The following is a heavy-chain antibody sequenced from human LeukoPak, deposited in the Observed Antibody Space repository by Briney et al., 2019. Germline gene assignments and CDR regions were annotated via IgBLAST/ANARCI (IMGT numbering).Heavy chain of an antibody. CDR3: ARDYYDSSGYYYYFDY. Sequence: ASVKVSCKASGYTFTGYYMHWVRQAPGQGLEWMGWINPNSGGTNYAQKFQGRVTMTRDTSISTAYMELSGLRSDDTAVYYCARDYYDSSGYYYYFDYWGQGTLVTVSS. V-gene: IGHV1-2*02. D-gene: IGHD3-22*01. J-gene: IGHJ4*02. CDR2: INPNSGGT. CDR1: GYTFTGYY.